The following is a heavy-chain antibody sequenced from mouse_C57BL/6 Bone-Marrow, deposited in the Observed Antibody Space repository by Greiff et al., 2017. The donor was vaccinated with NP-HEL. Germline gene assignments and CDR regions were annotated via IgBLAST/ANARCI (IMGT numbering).Heavy chain of an antibody. CDR1: GYNFHSYW. CDR2: IEPSDSYT. CDR3: ARRARYWYFDV. V-gene: IGHV1-69*01. D-gene: IGHD3-1*01. Sequence: QVQLQQPGAELVMPGGSGKLFCKASGYNFHSYWMHWVKQRPGQGLEWIGEIEPSDSYTNYNQKFKGKSTLTVDKSSSTAYMQLSSLTSEDSAVYYCARRARYWYFDVWGTGTTVTVSS. J-gene: IGHJ1*03.